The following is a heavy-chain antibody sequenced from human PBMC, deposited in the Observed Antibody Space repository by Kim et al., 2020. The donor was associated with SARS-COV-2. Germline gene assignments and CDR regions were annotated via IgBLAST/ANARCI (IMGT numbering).Heavy chain of an antibody. D-gene: IGHD6-13*01. CDR2: IYYSGST. Sequence: SETLSLTCTVSGGSISSGGYYWSWIRQHPGKGLEWIGYIYYSGSTYYNPSLKSRVTISVDTSKNQFSLKLSSVTAADTAVYYCARGPPQVIAAAGTQPLGMDVWGQGTTVTVSS. J-gene: IGHJ6*02. CDR1: GGSISSGGYY. CDR3: ARGPPQVIAAAGTQPLGMDV. V-gene: IGHV4-31*03.